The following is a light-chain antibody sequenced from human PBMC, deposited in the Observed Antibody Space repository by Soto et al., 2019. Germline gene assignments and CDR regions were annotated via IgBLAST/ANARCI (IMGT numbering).Light chain of an antibody. Sequence: EIVLPQSPATLSLSPGERATLSCRASPSVSSYLAWYQQKPGQAPRLLIYDASNRATGIPARFSGSGSGTDFTLTISSLEPEDFAVYYCQQRSNWPVTFGPGTKVDIK. V-gene: IGKV3-11*01. CDR3: QQRSNWPVT. CDR1: PSVSSY. J-gene: IGKJ3*01. CDR2: DAS.